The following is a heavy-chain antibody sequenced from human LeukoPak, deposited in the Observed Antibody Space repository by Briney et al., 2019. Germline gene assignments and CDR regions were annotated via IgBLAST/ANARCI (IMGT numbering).Heavy chain of an antibody. J-gene: IGHJ4*02. CDR3: AKAGRPADGSSQDLYFEF. CDR1: GFTFSTYG. Sequence: GGSLRLSCTASGFTFSTYGMSWVRQAPGKGLEWVSTITNSGGSTYYGDSVKGRFTISRDNSKNTLFLQMNDLMAEETARYYCAKAGRPADGSSQDLYFEFWGLGTLVAVSS. D-gene: IGHD5-24*01. V-gene: IGHV3-23*01. CDR2: ITNSGGST.